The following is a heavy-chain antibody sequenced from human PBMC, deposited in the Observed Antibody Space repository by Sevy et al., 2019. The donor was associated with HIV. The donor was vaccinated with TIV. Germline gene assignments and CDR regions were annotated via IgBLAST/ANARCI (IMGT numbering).Heavy chain of an antibody. V-gene: IGHV4-4*07. Sequence: SETLSLTYTVSGGSISSYYWRWIRQPAGKGLEWIGRIYTSGSTNYNPSLKTRVTMSVDTSKNQFSLKLSSVTAADTAVYYCAREERGSYYHFDYWGQGTLVTVSS. CDR2: IYTSGST. CDR3: AREERGSYYHFDY. CDR1: GGSISSYY. D-gene: IGHD1-26*01. J-gene: IGHJ4*02.